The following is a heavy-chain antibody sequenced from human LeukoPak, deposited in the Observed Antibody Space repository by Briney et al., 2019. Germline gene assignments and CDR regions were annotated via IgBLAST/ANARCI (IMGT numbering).Heavy chain of an antibody. J-gene: IGHJ3*02. CDR2: IYYSGST. CDR1: GGSVSSGSYY. Sequence: PSETLSLTCTVSGGSVSSGSYYWSWIRQPPGKGLEWIGYIYYSGSTNYNPSLKSRVTISVDTSKNQFSLKLSSATAADTAVYYCARNDPADAFDIWGQGTMVTVSS. V-gene: IGHV4-61*01. D-gene: IGHD1-1*01. CDR3: ARNDPADAFDI.